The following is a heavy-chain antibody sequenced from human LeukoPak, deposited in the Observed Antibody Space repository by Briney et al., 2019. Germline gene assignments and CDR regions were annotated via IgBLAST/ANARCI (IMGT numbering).Heavy chain of an antibody. V-gene: IGHV4-61*05. CDR1: GGSISSSSYY. J-gene: IGHJ1*01. CDR2: VYYSGST. D-gene: IGHD3-10*01. Sequence: PSETLSLTCTVSGGSISSSSYYWSWIRQPPGRGLEWIGFVYYSGSTKYNPSLKSRVTISVDTSKNQFSLKLTSVTAADTAVYYCARYGSGSYSDDHFQHWGQGTLVTVSS. CDR3: ARYGSGSYSDDHFQH.